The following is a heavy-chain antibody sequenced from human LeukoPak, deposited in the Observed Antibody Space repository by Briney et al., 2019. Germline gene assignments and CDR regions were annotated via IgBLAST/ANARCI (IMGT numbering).Heavy chain of an antibody. CDR2: IGTAGNT. J-gene: IGHJ3*02. CDR3: AKDEMNDCSSTSCTAFDI. D-gene: IGHD2-2*01. CDR1: GFIFSNFD. V-gene: IGHV3-13*01. Sequence: PGGSLRLSCAASGFIFSNFDMHWVRQPTGEGLEWVSSIGTAGNTYYADSVKGRFTISRDNSKNTLYLQMNSLRAEDTAVYYCAKDEMNDCSSTSCTAFDIWGQGAMVTVSS.